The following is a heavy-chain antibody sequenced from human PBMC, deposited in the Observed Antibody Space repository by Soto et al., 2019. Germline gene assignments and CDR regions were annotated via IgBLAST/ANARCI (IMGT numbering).Heavy chain of an antibody. CDR3: ARVSSGWYGMDV. V-gene: IGHV3-13*01. Sequence: GSLRLSCAASGFTFSSYDMHWVRQATGKGLEWVSAIGTAGDTYYPGSVKGRFTISRENAKNSLYLQMNSLRAGDTAVYYCARVSSGWYGMDVWGQGTTVTVS. D-gene: IGHD6-19*01. J-gene: IGHJ6*02. CDR1: GFTFSSYD. CDR2: IGTAGDT.